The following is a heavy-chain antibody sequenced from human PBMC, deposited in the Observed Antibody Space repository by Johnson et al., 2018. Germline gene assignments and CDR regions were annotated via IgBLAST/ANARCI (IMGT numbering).Heavy chain of an antibody. CDR1: GFTFSSYA. CDR2: ISGSGGSP. J-gene: IGHJ3*02. V-gene: IGHV3-23*04. Sequence: EVQLVESGGGLVQPGGSLRLSCAASGFTFSSYAMSWVRQAPGKGLEWVSAISGSGGSPYYADSVKGRFTISRDNSKNTLYLQRNSLRAEDTAVYNWAKDLRQRGAFDSWGQGTMVTVSS. CDR3: AKDLRQRGAFDS.